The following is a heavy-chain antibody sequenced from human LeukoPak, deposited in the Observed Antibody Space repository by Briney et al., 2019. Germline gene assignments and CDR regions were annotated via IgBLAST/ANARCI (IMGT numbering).Heavy chain of an antibody. CDR1: GFSFSTYG. CDR3: VADFDY. J-gene: IGHJ4*02. V-gene: IGHV3-30*02. CDR2: IRYDGSNE. Sequence: GGSLRLSCAASGFSFSTYGMHWVRQAPGEGLDWVAFIRYDGSNECYADSVKGRFTISRDNSEKTLYLQMNSLTAEDTAVYYCVADFDYWGQGTLVTASS.